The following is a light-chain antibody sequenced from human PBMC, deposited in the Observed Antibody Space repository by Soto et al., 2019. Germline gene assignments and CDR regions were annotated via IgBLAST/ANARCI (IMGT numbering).Light chain of an antibody. Sequence: EIVLTQSPATLSLSPGERATLSCRASQSVSSYLAWYQQKPGQAPRLLIYEASNRATGIPARFSGSGSGTDFSLTICSLEPEDFAVYYCQQRSNWRRTFGQGAKV. CDR2: EAS. CDR3: QQRSNWRRT. V-gene: IGKV3-11*01. J-gene: IGKJ1*01. CDR1: QSVSSY.